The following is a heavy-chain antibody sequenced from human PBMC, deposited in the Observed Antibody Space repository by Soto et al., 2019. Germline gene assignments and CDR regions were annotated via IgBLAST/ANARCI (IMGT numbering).Heavy chain of an antibody. J-gene: IGHJ4*02. Sequence: QVTLKESGPVLVKPTETLTLTCTVSGFSLSNALMGVSLIRQPPGKALECLAHIFSNDERSYSTSLKSRLTIYKDTSKSQVVLTITNMDPVDTATDDWSRIAGAGTGFDYWGQGTLVTVSS. CDR1: GFSLSNALMG. CDR2: IFSNDER. V-gene: IGHV2-26*01. D-gene: IGHD6-19*01. CDR3: SRIAGAGTGFDY.